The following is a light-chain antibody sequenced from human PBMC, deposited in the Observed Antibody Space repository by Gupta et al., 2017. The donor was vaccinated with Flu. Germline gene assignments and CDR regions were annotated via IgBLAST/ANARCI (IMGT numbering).Light chain of an antibody. Sequence: QSALTQSASVSGSPAQSITIPRTGTSSDVGGYNDVSWYQQHPGKAPKLMIYEVSNRPSGVSNRFAGSKSGNTASMTISGLQDEDEADYYCSSYTSSSTLVFGGGTKLTVL. CDR3: SSYTSSSTLV. V-gene: IGLV2-14*01. CDR2: EVS. J-gene: IGLJ2*01. CDR1: SSDVGGYND.